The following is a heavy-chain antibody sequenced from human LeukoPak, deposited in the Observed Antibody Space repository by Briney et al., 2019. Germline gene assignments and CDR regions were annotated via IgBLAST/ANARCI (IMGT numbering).Heavy chain of an antibody. V-gene: IGHV3-7*01. Sequence: GGSLRLSCAASGFTFSSYWMNWARQAPGKGLEWVANITPDGSDRYYVDSLKGRVTISRDNTKSSLYLQLNSLRAEDTAVYYCVPGGLAVSGIDYWGQGALVTVSS. CDR3: VPGGLAVSGIDY. CDR1: GFTFSSYW. D-gene: IGHD6-19*01. J-gene: IGHJ4*02. CDR2: ITPDGSDR.